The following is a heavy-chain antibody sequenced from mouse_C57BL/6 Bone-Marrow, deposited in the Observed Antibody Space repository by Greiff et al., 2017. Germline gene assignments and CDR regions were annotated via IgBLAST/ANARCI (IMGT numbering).Heavy chain of an antibody. V-gene: IGHV1-55*01. J-gene: IGHJ2*01. Sequence: VQLQQPGAELVKPGASVKMSCKASGYTFTSYWITWVKQRPGQGLEWIGDIYPTSGRTNYNEKFKSKAILTVDTSSTTADMQLSSLTSEYSAVFYCARSGPLGRSFDYWGQGTTLTVSS. CDR1: GYTFTSYW. D-gene: IGHD4-1*01. CDR2: IYPTSGRT. CDR3: ARSGPLGRSFDY.